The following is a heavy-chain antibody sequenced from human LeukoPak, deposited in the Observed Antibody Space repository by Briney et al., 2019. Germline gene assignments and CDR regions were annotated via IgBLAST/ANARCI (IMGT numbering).Heavy chain of an antibody. Sequence: ASVKVSCKASGYTFTGYYMHWVRQAPGQGLEWMGWINPNSGGTNYAQKFQGRVTMTRDTSISTAYMELSRLRSDDTAVYYCARDKRITIFEPLDAFDIWGQGTMVTVSS. CDR2: INPNSGGT. CDR3: ARDKRITIFEPLDAFDI. D-gene: IGHD3-3*01. CDR1: GYTFTGYY. V-gene: IGHV1-2*02. J-gene: IGHJ3*02.